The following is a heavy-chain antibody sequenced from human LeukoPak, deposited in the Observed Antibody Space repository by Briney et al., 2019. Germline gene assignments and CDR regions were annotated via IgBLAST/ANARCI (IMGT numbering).Heavy chain of an antibody. J-gene: IGHJ4*02. D-gene: IGHD3-10*01. CDR3: ARPYGSGSFDY. CDR1: GGSISSSSYY. V-gene: IGHV4-39*01. CDR2: IYYSGST. Sequence: SETLSLTCTVSGGSISSSSYYWGWIRQPPGKGLEWIGSIYYSGSTYYNPSLKSRVTISVDTSKNQFSLKLSSVTAADTAVYYCARPYGSGSFDYWGQGTLVTVSS.